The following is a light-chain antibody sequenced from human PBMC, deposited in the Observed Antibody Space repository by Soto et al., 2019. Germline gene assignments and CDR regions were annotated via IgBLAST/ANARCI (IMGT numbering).Light chain of an antibody. Sequence: EIVLTQSPATLSLSPGERATLSCRASQSVSSHLAWYQQKPGQSPRLLIYDASNRATGIPARFSGSGSGTDFTLTIRRLEPEDFAFYFCQQRSHWPTFGQGTKVEIK. CDR2: DAS. V-gene: IGKV3-11*01. CDR1: QSVSSH. J-gene: IGKJ1*01. CDR3: QQRSHWPT.